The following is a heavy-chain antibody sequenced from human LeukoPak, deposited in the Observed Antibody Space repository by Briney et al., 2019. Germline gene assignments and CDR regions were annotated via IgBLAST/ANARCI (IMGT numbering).Heavy chain of an antibody. CDR3: ARDVGSGWYRDY. D-gene: IGHD6-19*01. CDR2: ISAYNGNT. J-gene: IGHJ4*02. Sequence: GASVKVSCKASGYTFTSYYMHWVRQAPGQGLEWMGWISAYNGNTNYAQKLQGRVTMTTDTSTSTAYMELRSLRSDDTAVYYCARDVGSGWYRDYWGQGTLVTVSS. V-gene: IGHV1-18*04. CDR1: GYTFTSYY.